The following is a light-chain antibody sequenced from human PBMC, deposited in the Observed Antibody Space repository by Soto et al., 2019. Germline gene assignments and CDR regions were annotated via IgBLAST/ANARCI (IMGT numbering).Light chain of an antibody. CDR2: AAS. CDR1: QGISTF. V-gene: IGKV1-9*01. Sequence: TQSPSSLSASIGDRVTITCRAGQGISTFLAWYQQTPRKAPKLLIYAASTLQSGVPSRFSGSGSGTEFTLTISSLQPEDFATYDCQQVNNYPLTFGGGTKVDI. J-gene: IGKJ4*01. CDR3: QQVNNYPLT.